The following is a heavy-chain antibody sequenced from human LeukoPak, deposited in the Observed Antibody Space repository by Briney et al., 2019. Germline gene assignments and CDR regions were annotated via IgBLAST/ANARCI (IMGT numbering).Heavy chain of an antibody. CDR1: GFTFSSYS. J-gene: IGHJ4*02. CDR2: ISSSSSYI. V-gene: IGHV3-21*04. D-gene: IGHD6-6*01. Sequence: PGGSLRLSCAASGFTFSSYSMNWVRQAPGKGLEWVSSISSSSSYIYYADSVKGRFTISRDNAKNSLYLQMNSLRAEDTAIYYCAKGSAAGRPYYFDNWGQGTLVTVSS. CDR3: AKGSAAGRPYYFDN.